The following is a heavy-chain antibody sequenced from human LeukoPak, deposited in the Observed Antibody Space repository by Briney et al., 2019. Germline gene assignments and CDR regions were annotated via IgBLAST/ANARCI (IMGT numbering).Heavy chain of an antibody. Sequence: GRSLRLSCAASGFTFISYAMHWVRQAPGKGLEWVTVISYDGSNKFYADSVKGRFTIPRDNSKNTLFLQMNSLRAEDTAVYYCARDPGLSGSYFQHWGQGTLVTVSS. J-gene: IGHJ1*01. CDR1: GFTFISYA. CDR2: ISYDGSNK. D-gene: IGHD3-22*01. CDR3: ARDPGLSGSYFQH. V-gene: IGHV3-30*04.